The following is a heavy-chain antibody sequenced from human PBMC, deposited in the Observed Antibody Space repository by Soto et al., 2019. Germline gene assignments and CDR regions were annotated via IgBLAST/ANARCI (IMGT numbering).Heavy chain of an antibody. CDR3: ARDYYDFWSGSRIDY. CDR1: GFTFSSYW. D-gene: IGHD3-3*01. Sequence: EVQLVESGGGLVQPGGSLRLSCAASGFTFSSYWMSWVRQAPGKGLEWVANIKQDGSEKYYVDSVKGRFTISRDNAKNSLYLQMNSLRAEDTAVYYCARDYYDFWSGSRIDYWGQGTLVTVSS. J-gene: IGHJ4*02. CDR2: IKQDGSEK. V-gene: IGHV3-7*01.